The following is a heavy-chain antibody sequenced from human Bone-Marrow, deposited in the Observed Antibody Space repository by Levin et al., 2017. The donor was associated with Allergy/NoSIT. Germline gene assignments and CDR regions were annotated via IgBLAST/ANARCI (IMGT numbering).Heavy chain of an antibody. CDR3: VRDYPFWKSVATYSYGLDV. J-gene: IGHJ6*02. Sequence: RAGGSLRLSCTASGFTLTNYWMSWVRQAPGKGLEWVANINEHGTEKNYQDSVRGRFTISRGSPKDSLFLEMTSLTAADTGIYYCVRDYPFWKSVATYSYGLDVWGQGTTVTVSS. CDR1: GFTLTNYW. D-gene: IGHD4-23*01. CDR2: INEHGTEK. V-gene: IGHV3-7*01.